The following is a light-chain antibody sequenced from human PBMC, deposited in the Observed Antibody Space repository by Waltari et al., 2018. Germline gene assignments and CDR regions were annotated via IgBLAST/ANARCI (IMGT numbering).Light chain of an antibody. V-gene: IGKV3-20*01. CDR2: GAS. CDR1: QSVSRS. J-gene: IGKJ1*01. Sequence: IVLTQSPGTLSLSPGERATLSCRASQSVSRSLASDQQKPGQAPKLLIYGASTRATGIPDRFTGSGSGTDFSLTISSLEPEDFAIYFCQHYVRLPATFGQGTKVEIK. CDR3: QHYVRLPAT.